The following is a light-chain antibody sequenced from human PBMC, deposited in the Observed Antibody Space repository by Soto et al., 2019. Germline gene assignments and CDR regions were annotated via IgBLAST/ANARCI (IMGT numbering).Light chain of an antibody. CDR2: EVI. V-gene: IGLV2-14*01. CDR3: SSYTSRDTLV. Sequence: QSVLTQPASVSVSPGQSITISCTGTSSDVGGYNYVSWYQQHPDKAPKLIICEVINRPSGVSNRFSGSKSGNTASLTISGLQAEDEADYYCSSYTSRDTLVFGTGTKVTVL. CDR1: SSDVGGYNY. J-gene: IGLJ1*01.